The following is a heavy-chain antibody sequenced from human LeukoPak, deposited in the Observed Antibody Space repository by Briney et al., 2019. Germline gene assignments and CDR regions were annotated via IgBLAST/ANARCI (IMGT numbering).Heavy chain of an antibody. CDR1: GFTFGSYE. D-gene: IGHD3-9*01. CDR3: ARIMTGYLAPSDY. CDR2: ISSSGSSI. Sequence: GGSLRLSCAASGFTFGSYEMNWVRQAPGKGLEWLSYISSSGSSIYYADSVKGRFTISRDNAKKSVYLQMHSLRAEDTATYYCARIMTGYLAPSDYWGQGTLVTVSS. J-gene: IGHJ4*02. V-gene: IGHV3-48*03.